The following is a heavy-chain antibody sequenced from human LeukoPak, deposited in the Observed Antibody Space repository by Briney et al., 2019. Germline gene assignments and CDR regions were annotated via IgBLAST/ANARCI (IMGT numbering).Heavy chain of an antibody. D-gene: IGHD3-10*01. CDR2: IYTSGST. V-gene: IGHV4-61*02. CDR1: SGSINGGNYY. J-gene: IGHJ4*02. Sequence: SETLSLTCTVSSGSINGGNYYWTWLRQPAGKGLEWIGRIYTSGSTNYNPSLKSRVTISVDTSKNQFSLKLSSVTAADTAVYYCARGSTMVRGVIDYYFDYWGQGTLVTVSS. CDR3: ARGSTMVRGVIDYYFDY.